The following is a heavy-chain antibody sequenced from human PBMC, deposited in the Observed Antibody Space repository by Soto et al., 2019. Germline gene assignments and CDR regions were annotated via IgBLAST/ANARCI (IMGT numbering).Heavy chain of an antibody. CDR2: IIPIFGTA. V-gene: IGHV1-69*06. CDR1: GGTFSSYA. Sequence: GASVKVSCKASGGTFSSYAISWVRQAPGQGLEWMGGIIPIFGTANYAQKFQGRVTITADKSTSTAYMELSGPRSEDTAVYYCARDPDYGGNHNWFDPWGQGTLVTVSS. CDR3: ARDPDYGGNHNWFDP. D-gene: IGHD4-17*01. J-gene: IGHJ5*02.